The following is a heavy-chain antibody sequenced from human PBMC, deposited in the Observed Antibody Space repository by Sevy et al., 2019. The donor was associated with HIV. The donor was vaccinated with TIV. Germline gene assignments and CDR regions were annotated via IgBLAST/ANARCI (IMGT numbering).Heavy chain of an antibody. D-gene: IGHD5-12*01. CDR2: IHSSGTT. CDR1: SGSISSYY. V-gene: IGHV4-59*01. Sequence: SETLSLTCTVSSGSISSYYWSWIRQPPGKGLEYFGYIHSSGTTNYNPSLKSRVPISLDTSKNQFSLNLGSVTAADTAVYYCTRAPPVRSGDDSLNWFDPWGQGTLVTVSS. CDR3: TRAPPVRSGDDSLNWFDP. J-gene: IGHJ5*02.